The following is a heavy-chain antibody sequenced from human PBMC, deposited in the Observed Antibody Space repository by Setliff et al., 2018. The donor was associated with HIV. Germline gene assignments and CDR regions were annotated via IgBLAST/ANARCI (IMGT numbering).Heavy chain of an antibody. D-gene: IGHD3-22*01. CDR3: ASRIYYYDESRVLREEGFVP. CDR2: IYHTGRT. V-gene: IGHV4-34*01. J-gene: IGHJ5*02. Sequence: PSETLSLTCAVYGGSFSGHSWTWIRQPPGKGLEWTGSIYHTGRTYYNRSLESRLTISIDTSKNQFSLKLTSLTAADTAMYYCASRIYYYDESRVLREEGFVPWGQGTLVTVSS. CDR1: GGSFSGHS.